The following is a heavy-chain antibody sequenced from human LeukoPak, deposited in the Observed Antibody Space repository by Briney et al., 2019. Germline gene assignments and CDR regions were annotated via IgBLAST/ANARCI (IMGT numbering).Heavy chain of an antibody. Sequence: SETLSLTCTVSGGSISSYYWSWIRQPPGKGPEWIGYIYYSGSTNYNPSLKSRVTISVDTSKNQFSLKLSSVTAADTAVYYCAREDSSSYYPSFDYWGQGTLVTVSS. J-gene: IGHJ4*02. CDR3: AREDSSSYYPSFDY. D-gene: IGHD3-22*01. CDR2: IYYSGST. CDR1: GGSISSYY. V-gene: IGHV4-59*01.